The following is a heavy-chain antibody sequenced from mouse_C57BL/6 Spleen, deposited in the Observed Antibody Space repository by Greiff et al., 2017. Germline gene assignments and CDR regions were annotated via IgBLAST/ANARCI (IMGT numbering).Heavy chain of an antibody. CDR2: IRSKSNNYAT. V-gene: IGHV10-1*01. D-gene: IGHD4-1*01. CDR3: VRHEGDWASFAY. J-gene: IGHJ3*01. Sequence: EVKLVESGGGLVQPKGSLTLSCAASGFSFNTYAMNWVRQAPGKGLEWVARIRSKSNNYATYYADSVKDRFTISRDDSESMLYLQMNNLKTEDTAMYYCVRHEGDWASFAYWGQGTLVTVSA. CDR1: GFSFNTYA.